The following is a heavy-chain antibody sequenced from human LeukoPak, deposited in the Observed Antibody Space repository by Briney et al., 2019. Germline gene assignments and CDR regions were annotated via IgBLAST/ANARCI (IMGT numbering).Heavy chain of an antibody. D-gene: IGHD6-19*01. Sequence: ASVKVSCKASGYTFTSYGISWVRQAPGQGLEWMGWISAYNGNTNYAQKLQGRVTMTTDTSTSTAYMELRSLRSDDTAVYYCARGIPGYSSGWYLTDYWGQGTLVTASS. CDR2: ISAYNGNT. V-gene: IGHV1-18*01. CDR1: GYTFTSYG. J-gene: IGHJ4*02. CDR3: ARGIPGYSSGWYLTDY.